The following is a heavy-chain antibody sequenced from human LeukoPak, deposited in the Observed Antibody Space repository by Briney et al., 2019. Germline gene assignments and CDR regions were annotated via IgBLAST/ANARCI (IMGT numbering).Heavy chain of an antibody. J-gene: IGHJ4*02. CDR1: GGSISSYY. CDR2: IYYSGTT. V-gene: IGHV4-59*01. Sequence: SETLSLTCTVSGGSISSYYWSWIRQPPGKGLEWIGYIYYSGTTNYNPSLKSRVTISVDTSKNQFSLKLSSVTAADTAVYYCAREVRGTHRGGTDYWGQGTLVTVSS. D-gene: IGHD1-1*01. CDR3: AREVRGTHRGGTDY.